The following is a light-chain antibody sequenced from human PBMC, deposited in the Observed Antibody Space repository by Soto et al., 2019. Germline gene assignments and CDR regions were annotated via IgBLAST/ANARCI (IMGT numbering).Light chain of an antibody. V-gene: IGKV1-5*01. Sequence: DIGMTQSPSTLSASVGDRVTITCRASQTISTWLAWYQHKPGKAPNLLIYDASTLTSGVPSRFRGSGSGTEFTLTISRLQPGDFATYYCQQSETSPLTFGQGTRLEIK. J-gene: IGKJ5*01. CDR1: QTISTW. CDR2: DAS. CDR3: QQSETSPLT.